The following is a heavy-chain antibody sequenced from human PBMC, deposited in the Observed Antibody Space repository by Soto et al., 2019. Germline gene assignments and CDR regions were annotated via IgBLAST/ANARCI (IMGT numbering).Heavy chain of an antibody. J-gene: IGHJ6*02. CDR3: ARHFGGYEYLLHYYGMDV. Sequence: SETLSLTCTVSGGSISSYYWSWIRQPPGKGLEWIGYIYYSGSTNYNPSLKSRVTISVDTSKNQFSLKLSSVTAADTAVYYCARHFGGYEYLLHYYGMDVWGQGTTVTVSS. CDR2: IYYSGST. D-gene: IGHD3-10*01. CDR1: GGSISSYY. V-gene: IGHV4-59*08.